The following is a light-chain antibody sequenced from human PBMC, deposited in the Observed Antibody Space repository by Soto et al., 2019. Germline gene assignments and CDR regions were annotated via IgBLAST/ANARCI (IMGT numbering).Light chain of an antibody. Sequence: DIPMTQFPSTLSASIGDRVTITCRASQSISTWLAWYQQKAGKAPKLLIYTASSLETGIPSRFSGSGSGTEFTLIISSLQPDDFATYFCQHYNRYSPYTFCQGTRLEIK. CDR2: TAS. CDR1: QSISTW. CDR3: QHYNRYSPYT. V-gene: IGKV1-5*03. J-gene: IGKJ2*01.